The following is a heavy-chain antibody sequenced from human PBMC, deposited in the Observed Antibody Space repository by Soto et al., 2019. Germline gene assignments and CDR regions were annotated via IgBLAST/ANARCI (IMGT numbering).Heavy chain of an antibody. V-gene: IGHV1-18*01. CDR2: ISASNGHT. CDR3: ASGLSSRGLDY. D-gene: IGHD2-2*01. Sequence: QVPLVQSGAEVMQPGASVKVSCKASGYTFSSYGFSWVRQAPGQGLEWMGWISASNGHTDFAQNLQDRLTRTTDTSAPTAYMEPRSPRSHDTAVYYCASGLSSRGLDYWGQGTLVTVSA. CDR1: GYTFSSYG. J-gene: IGHJ4*02.